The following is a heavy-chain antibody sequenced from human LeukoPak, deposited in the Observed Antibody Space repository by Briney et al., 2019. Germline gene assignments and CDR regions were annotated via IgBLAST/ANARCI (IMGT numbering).Heavy chain of an antibody. Sequence: SETLSLTCTVSGGSISSGDYYWSWIRQPPGKGLEWIGSVYYSGSTYYNPSLQSRVTISVDPSKNQFSLKLSSVTAADTAVYYCARVGQTYYDFWSGPQGWFDPWGQGTLVIVSS. CDR3: ARVGQTYYDFWSGPQGWFDP. CDR2: VYYSGST. J-gene: IGHJ5*02. D-gene: IGHD3-3*01. CDR1: GGSISSGDYY. V-gene: IGHV4-30-4*01.